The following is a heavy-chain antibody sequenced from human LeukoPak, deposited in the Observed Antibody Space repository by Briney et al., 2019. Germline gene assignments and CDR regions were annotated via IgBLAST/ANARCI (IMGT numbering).Heavy chain of an antibody. J-gene: IGHJ4*02. Sequence: GRSLRLSCAASGFTFSSYAMHWVRQAPGKGLEWVAVISYDGSNKYYADSVKGRFTISRDNSKNTLYLQMNSLRAEDTAVYYCARDGDGYNFDFWGQGALVTVSS. CDR3: ARDGDGYNFDF. CDR2: ISYDGSNK. CDR1: GFTFSSYA. V-gene: IGHV3-30*04. D-gene: IGHD5-24*01.